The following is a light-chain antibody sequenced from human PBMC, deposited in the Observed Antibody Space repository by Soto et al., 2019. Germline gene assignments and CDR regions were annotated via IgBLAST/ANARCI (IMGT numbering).Light chain of an antibody. CDR1: QSVLYSSNNKNY. CDR2: WAS. V-gene: IGKV4-1*01. J-gene: IGKJ1*01. CDR3: QQYYSTPWT. Sequence: SLGERATINCKSSQSVLYSSNNKNYLAWYQQKPGQPXKLLXYWASTRKSGVPDRFSGSGSGTDFTLTISSLQAEDVAVYYCQQYYSTPWTFGQGTKVEIK.